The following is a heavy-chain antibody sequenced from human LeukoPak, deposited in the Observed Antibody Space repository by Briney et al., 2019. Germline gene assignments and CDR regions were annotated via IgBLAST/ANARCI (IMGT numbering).Heavy chain of an antibody. Sequence: NSSETLSLTCTVSGDSISSYYWSWIRQPPGKRLEWIGYIYYSGSTNYNPSLKSRLTISLDTSKNQFSLKLSSVTAADTAVYYCARVLNPWFGEFAFDYWGQGALVIVSS. CDR2: IYYSGST. D-gene: IGHD3-10*01. CDR3: ARVLNPWFGEFAFDY. CDR1: GDSISSYY. V-gene: IGHV4-59*01. J-gene: IGHJ4*02.